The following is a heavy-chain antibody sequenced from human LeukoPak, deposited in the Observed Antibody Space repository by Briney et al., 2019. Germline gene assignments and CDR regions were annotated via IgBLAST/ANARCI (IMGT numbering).Heavy chain of an antibody. CDR3: ARVVVVVAATPLDFDY. CDR2: IYYSGST. D-gene: IGHD2-15*01. V-gene: IGHV4-39*07. Sequence: SETLSLTCTVSGDSISSSNCYWGWIRQPPGKGLEWIGSIYYSGSTYYNPSLKSRVTISVDTSKNQFSLKLSSVTAADTAVYHCARVVVVVAATPLDFDYWGQGTLVTVSS. J-gene: IGHJ4*02. CDR1: GDSISSSNCY.